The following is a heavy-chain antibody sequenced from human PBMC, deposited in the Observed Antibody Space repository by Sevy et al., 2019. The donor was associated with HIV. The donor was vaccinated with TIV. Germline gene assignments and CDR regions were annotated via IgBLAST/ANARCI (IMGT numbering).Heavy chain of an antibody. D-gene: IGHD1-26*01. V-gene: IGHV3-33*01. Sequence: GGCLRLSCIASGFTFNTYGMHCVRQAPGKGLEWVAVIWYDGSKREYADSVKGRFTISRDNSKNTLFLQMNSLRAEDTAVYYCARMHSRSYGDFDYWGQGTSVTVSS. CDR3: ARMHSRSYGDFDY. CDR1: GFTFNTYG. J-gene: IGHJ4*02. CDR2: IWYDGSKR.